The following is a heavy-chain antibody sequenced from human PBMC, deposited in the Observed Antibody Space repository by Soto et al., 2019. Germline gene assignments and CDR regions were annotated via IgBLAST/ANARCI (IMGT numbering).Heavy chain of an antibody. CDR1: GFTFSSYS. CDR3: ARTFITIFGVVIPHGMDV. J-gene: IGHJ6*02. CDR2: ISSSSSYI. D-gene: IGHD3-3*01. Sequence: PGGSLRLSCAASGFTFSSYSMNWVRQAPGKGLEWVSSISSSSSYIYYADSVKGRFTISRDNAKNSLYLQMNSLRAEDTAVYYCARTFITIFGVVIPHGMDVWGQGTTVTVSS. V-gene: IGHV3-21*01.